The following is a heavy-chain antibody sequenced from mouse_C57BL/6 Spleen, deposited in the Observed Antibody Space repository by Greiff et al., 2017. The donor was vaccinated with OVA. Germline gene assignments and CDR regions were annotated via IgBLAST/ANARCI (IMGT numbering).Heavy chain of an antibody. D-gene: IGHD2-1*01. CDR1: GYTFTGYW. J-gene: IGHJ3*01. CDR3: ARRIYYGNYEAWFAY. V-gene: IGHV1-9*01. CDR2: ILPGSGST. Sequence: QVQLKQSGAELMKPGASVKLSCKATGYTFTGYWIAWVKQRPGHGLEWIGEILPGSGSTNYNEKFKGKATFTADTSSNTAYMQLSSLTTEDSAIYYCARRIYYGNYEAWFAYWGQGTLVTVSA.